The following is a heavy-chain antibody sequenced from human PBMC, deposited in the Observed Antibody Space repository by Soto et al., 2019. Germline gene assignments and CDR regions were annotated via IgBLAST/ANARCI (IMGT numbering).Heavy chain of an antibody. CDR2: IIPILGIA. CDR3: ARDGRYCSSTSCYLGGLGY. J-gene: IGHJ4*02. D-gene: IGHD2-2*01. CDR1: GGTFSSYT. V-gene: IGHV1-69*08. Sequence: QVQLVQSGAEVKKPGSSVKVSCKASGGTFSSYTISWVRQAPGQGLEWMGRIIPILGIANYAQKFQGRVTITADKSTSTAYMELSSLRSEDTAVYYCARDGRYCSSTSCYLGGLGYRGQGTLVTVSS.